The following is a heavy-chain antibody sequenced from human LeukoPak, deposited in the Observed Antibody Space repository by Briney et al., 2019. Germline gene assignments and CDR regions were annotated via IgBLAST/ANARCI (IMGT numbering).Heavy chain of an antibody. J-gene: IGHJ3*02. CDR1: ADSSSSHY. CDR3: ARDLVTVTKGFDI. CDR2: ISYIGST. V-gene: IGHV4-59*11. D-gene: IGHD4-17*01. Sequence: SETPSLTCAVSADSSSSHYWTWIRQPPGKGLEWIGYISYIGSTNYNPSLKSRVTISIDTSKNQFSLKLSSVTAADTAVYYCARDLVTVTKGFDIWGQGTMVSVSS.